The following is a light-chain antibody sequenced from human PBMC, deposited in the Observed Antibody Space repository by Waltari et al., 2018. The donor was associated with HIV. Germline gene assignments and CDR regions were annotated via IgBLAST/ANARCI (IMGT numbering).Light chain of an antibody. Sequence: QPTMTPAPSASKTPGQRITLSCSGSKSTIGNNFISWYQQIPGAAPRLVMARNDQRPAGVPDRFSGTKSGTSAFLAITNLRLDDEATYVCASWDDNLRHWVFGGGTKLTVL. CDR1: KSTIGNNF. V-gene: IGLV1-47*01. CDR2: RND. J-gene: IGLJ3*02. CDR3: ASWDDNLRHWV.